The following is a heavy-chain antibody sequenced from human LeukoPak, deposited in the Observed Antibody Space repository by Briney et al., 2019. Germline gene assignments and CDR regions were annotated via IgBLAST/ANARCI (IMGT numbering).Heavy chain of an antibody. CDR3: ARDSNIARFFI. CDR2: IYYSGST. D-gene: IGHD3-3*01. J-gene: IGHJ4*02. Sequence: PSETLSLTCTVSVGSISGYYWSWIRQPPGKGLEWIGYIYYSGSTNYNPSLKSRVTISVDTSKDQFSLKLTSVTAADTAVYYCARDSNIARFFIWGQGILVTVSS. V-gene: IGHV4-59*12. CDR1: VGSISGYY.